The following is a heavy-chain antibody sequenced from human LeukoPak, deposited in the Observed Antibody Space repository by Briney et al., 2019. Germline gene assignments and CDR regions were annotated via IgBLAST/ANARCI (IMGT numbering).Heavy chain of an antibody. J-gene: IGHJ4*02. D-gene: IGHD2-2*01. Sequence: QSGGSLRLSCAASGFTFSSHSMNWVRQAPGKGLEWVSSISSGSSTIYYADSVKGRFTISRDNAKNSLYLQMNSLRAEDTAVYYCAREDFWGPYCSSTSCYPGYFDYWGQGTLVTVSS. CDR2: ISSGSSTI. CDR1: GFTFSSHS. CDR3: AREDFWGPYCSSTSCYPGYFDY. V-gene: IGHV3-48*04.